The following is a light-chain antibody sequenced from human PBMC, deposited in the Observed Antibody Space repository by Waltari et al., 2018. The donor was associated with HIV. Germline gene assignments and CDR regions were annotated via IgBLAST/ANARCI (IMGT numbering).Light chain of an antibody. Sequence: EVVLTQSPATLSLSPGERANLSCRASQSVSSSLAWYQLKPGQAPRLLIYDASNRATGIPARFSGRGSGTDFTLTISSLESEDFAVYYCHQRSNWPLTFGGGTRVEIK. V-gene: IGKV3-11*01. CDR1: QSVSSS. CDR2: DAS. CDR3: HQRSNWPLT. J-gene: IGKJ4*01.